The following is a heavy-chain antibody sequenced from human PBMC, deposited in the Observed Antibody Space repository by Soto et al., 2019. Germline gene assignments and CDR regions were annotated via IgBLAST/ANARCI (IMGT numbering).Heavy chain of an antibody. D-gene: IGHD3-10*02. Sequence: EVQLVESGGGLVQPGGSLRLSCAASGFTFGNYWMHWVRQAPGKGLVWISHINTDETSTTYADSVNGRFTISRDNAGNTLYLQMNSLRAEDTDVYYCARDPTHYVTLTGFSYHAFDIWGQGTKVTVSS. J-gene: IGHJ3*02. CDR3: ARDPTHYVTLTGFSYHAFDI. CDR1: GFTFGNYW. V-gene: IGHV3-74*03. CDR2: INTDETST.